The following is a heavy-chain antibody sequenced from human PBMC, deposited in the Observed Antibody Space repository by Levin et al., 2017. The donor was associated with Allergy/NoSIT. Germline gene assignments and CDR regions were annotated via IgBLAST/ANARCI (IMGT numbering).Heavy chain of an antibody. CDR1: GFTFNIYP. CDR3: AREDYDSGRCFDY. D-gene: IGHD3-10*01. V-gene: IGHV3-30-3*01. J-gene: IGHJ4*02. CDR2: ISHDGSNK. Sequence: SGGSLRLSCVTSGFTFNIYPIHWVRQAPGKGLERVAVISHDGSNKYYGDSVRGRFSISRDNSKNTLFLQMDSLRPDGTGVEYCAREDYDSGRCFDYWGQGTLVTVSS.